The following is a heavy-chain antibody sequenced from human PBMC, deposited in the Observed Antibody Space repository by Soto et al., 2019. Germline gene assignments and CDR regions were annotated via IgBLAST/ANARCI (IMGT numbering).Heavy chain of an antibody. Sequence: GGSLRLSCAASGFTFSSYCMHWVRQAPGKGLEWVAVISDDGSNKYYADSVKGRFTISRDNSKNMLYLQMNSLRAEDTAVYYCARDPLWGTAMVLWYFDLWGRGTLVTVSS. D-gene: IGHD5-18*01. J-gene: IGHJ2*01. CDR3: ARDPLWGTAMVLWYFDL. CDR2: ISDDGSNK. V-gene: IGHV3-30*03. CDR1: GFTFSSYC.